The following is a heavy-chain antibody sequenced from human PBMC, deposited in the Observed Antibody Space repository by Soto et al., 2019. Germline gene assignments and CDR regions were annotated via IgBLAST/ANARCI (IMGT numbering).Heavy chain of an antibody. D-gene: IGHD3-3*01. Sequence: SETLSVNCTVAGGSFKSGSYSWSWIRQPPGKRVEWIGYVYHTGRTSYNPSLKSRVSISMDTSKNQFSLNLDSVTAADTAVYFCARDFAYFDSWGQVTLFTVSS. CDR1: GGSFKSGSYS. V-gene: IGHV4-61*01. CDR2: VYHTGRT. CDR3: ARDFAYFDS. J-gene: IGHJ4*02.